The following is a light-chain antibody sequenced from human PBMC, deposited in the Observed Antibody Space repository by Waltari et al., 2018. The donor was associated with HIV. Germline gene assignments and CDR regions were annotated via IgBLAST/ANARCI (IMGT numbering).Light chain of an antibody. CDR3: QSTDHDGTWV. J-gene: IGLJ3*02. CDR1: ALPKHS. CDR2: KDI. V-gene: IGLV3-25*03. Sequence: SYELTQTPSLSVSPGQTARISCSQGALPKHSSSWYGQKPGQAPVLIIYKDIERPSGIPERISGSRSGTGVTLTISDVQAEDEGDYYCQSTDHDGTWVFGGGTKLTVL.